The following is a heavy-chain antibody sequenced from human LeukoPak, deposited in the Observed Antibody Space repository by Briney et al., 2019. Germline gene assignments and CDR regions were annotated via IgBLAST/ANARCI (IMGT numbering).Heavy chain of an antibody. CDR1: GFTFSSYG. Sequence: GGSLRLSCAASGFTFSSYGMHWVRQAPGKGLEWVAVISYDGSNKYYADSVKGRFTISRDNSKNTLYLQMNSLRAEDTAVYYCAKHGQQLVLFYYGMDVWGQGTTVTVSS. CDR2: ISYDGSNK. D-gene: IGHD6-13*01. J-gene: IGHJ6*02. CDR3: AKHGQQLVLFYYGMDV. V-gene: IGHV3-30*18.